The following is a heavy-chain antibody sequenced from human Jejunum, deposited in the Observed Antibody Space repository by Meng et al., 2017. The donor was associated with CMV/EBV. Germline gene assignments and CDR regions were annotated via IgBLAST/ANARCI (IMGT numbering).Heavy chain of an antibody. CDR2: IYYSGST. CDR1: IGSISPYY. D-gene: IGHD1-1*01. J-gene: IGHJ4*02. Sequence: SIGSISPYYWSWIRQPPGKGLEWIGYIYYSGSTNYTPPLKSRVTISVDTSKNHFSLKLSSVTAADTAVYYCARGGDWNEGGRFDYWGQGTLVTVSS. V-gene: IGHV4-59*01. CDR3: ARGGDWNEGGRFDY.